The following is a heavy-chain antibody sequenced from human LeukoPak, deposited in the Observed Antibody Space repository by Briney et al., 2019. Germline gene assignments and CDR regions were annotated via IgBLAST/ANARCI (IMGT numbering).Heavy chain of an antibody. CDR1: GGTFSSYA. V-gene: IGHV1-69*05. D-gene: IGHD1-7*01. J-gene: IGHJ4*02. CDR2: IIPIFGTA. CDR3: AGGSSSITGTTGFDY. Sequence: SVEVSCKASGGTFSSYAISWVRQAPGQGLEWMGGIIPIFGTANYAQKFQGRVTITTDESTSTAYMELSSLRSEDTAVYYCAGGSSSITGTTGFDYWGQGTLVTVSS.